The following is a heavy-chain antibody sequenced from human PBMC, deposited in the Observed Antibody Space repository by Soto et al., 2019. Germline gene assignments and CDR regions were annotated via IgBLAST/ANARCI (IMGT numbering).Heavy chain of an antibody. V-gene: IGHV3-30*18. Sequence: GGSLRLSCAASGFTFSSYGVHWVRQAPGRGLEWVAVISYDGSNKYYADSVKGRFTISRDNSKNTLYLQMNSLRAEDTAVYYCAKTYYYGSGSYYYYYYYGMDVWGQGTTVTVSS. J-gene: IGHJ6*02. CDR3: AKTYYYGSGSYYYYYYYGMDV. D-gene: IGHD3-10*01. CDR1: GFTFSSYG. CDR2: ISYDGSNK.